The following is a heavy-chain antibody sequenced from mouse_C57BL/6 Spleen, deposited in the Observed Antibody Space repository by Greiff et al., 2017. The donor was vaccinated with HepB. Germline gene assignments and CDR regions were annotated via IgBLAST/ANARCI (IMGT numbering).Heavy chain of an antibody. CDR3: ARRDYDGYYFDY. V-gene: IGHV1-4*01. CDR2: INPSSGYT. Sequence: QVQLQQSGAELARPGASVKMSCKASGYTFTSYTMHWVKQRPGQGLEWIGYINPSSGYTKYNQKFKDKATLTADKSSSTAYMQLSSLTSEDSAVYYCARRDYDGYYFDYWGQGTTLTVSS. D-gene: IGHD2-4*01. CDR1: GYTFTSYT. J-gene: IGHJ2*01.